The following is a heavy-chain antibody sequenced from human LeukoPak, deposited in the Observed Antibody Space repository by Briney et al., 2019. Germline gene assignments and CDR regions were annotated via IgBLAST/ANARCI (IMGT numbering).Heavy chain of an antibody. J-gene: IGHJ3*02. V-gene: IGHV4-30-2*01. Sequence: PSETLSLTCTVSGGSISSGGYSWSWIRQPPGKGLEGIGYIYHSGSTYYNPSLKSRVTISVDRSKNQFSLKLSSVTAADTAVYYCARGSLGDTFDTWGQGTMVTVSS. CDR1: GGSISSGGYS. CDR3: ARGSLGDTFDT. CDR2: IYHSGST. D-gene: IGHD7-27*01.